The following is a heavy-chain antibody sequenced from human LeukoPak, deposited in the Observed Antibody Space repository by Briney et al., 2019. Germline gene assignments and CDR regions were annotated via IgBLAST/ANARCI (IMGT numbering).Heavy chain of an antibody. Sequence: GGSLRLSCAASGFTFSSYATSWVRQAPGKGLEWVSAISGSGGSTYYADSVKGRFTISRDNSKNTLYLQMNSLRAEDTAVYYCAKGEAAAIYGMDVWGQGTTVTVSS. CDR3: AKGEAAAIYGMDV. V-gene: IGHV3-23*01. CDR2: ISGSGGST. CDR1: GFTFSSYA. J-gene: IGHJ6*02. D-gene: IGHD6-13*01.